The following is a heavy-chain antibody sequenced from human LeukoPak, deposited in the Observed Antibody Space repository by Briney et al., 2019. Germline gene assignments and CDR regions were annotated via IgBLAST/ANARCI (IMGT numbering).Heavy chain of an antibody. D-gene: IGHD3-22*01. CDR3: ARVMIGNWFDP. CDR2: IYHSGST. V-gene: IGHV4-38-2*02. CDR1: GYSISSGYY. J-gene: IGHJ5*02. Sequence: SETLSLTCTVSGYSISSGYYWGWIRQPPGKGLEWIGSIYHSGSTYYNPSLKSGVTISVDTSKNQFSLKLSSVPAADTAVYYCARVMIGNWFDPWGQGTLVTVSS.